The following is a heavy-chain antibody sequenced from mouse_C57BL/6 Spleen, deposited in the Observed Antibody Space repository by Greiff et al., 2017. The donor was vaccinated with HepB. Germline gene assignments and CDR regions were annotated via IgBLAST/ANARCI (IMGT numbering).Heavy chain of an antibody. J-gene: IGHJ4*01. CDR1: GFTFSDYG. CDR2: ISSGSSTI. Sequence: EVQGVESGGGLVKPGGSLKLSCAASGFTFSDYGMHWVRQAPGKGLEWVAYISSGSSTIYYADTVKGRFTISRDNAKNTPFLQMNSLRSEDTAMYYCARGWDEAMDYWGQGTSVTVSS. CDR3: ARGWDEAMDY. D-gene: IGHD4-1*01. V-gene: IGHV5-17*01.